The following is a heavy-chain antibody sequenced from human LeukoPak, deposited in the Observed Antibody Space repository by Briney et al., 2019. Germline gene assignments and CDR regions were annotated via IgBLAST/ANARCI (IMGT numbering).Heavy chain of an antibody. CDR1: GGTFSSYA. CDR3: ARGDYYDSSGYYWCFQH. CDR2: IIPIFGTA. V-gene: IGHV1-69*13. D-gene: IGHD3-22*01. Sequence: ASVKVSCKASGGTFSSYAISWVRQAPGQGLEWMGGIIPIFGTANYAQKFQGRVTITADESTSTAYMELSSLRSEDTAVYYCARGDYYDSSGYYWCFQHWGQGTLVTVSS. J-gene: IGHJ1*01.